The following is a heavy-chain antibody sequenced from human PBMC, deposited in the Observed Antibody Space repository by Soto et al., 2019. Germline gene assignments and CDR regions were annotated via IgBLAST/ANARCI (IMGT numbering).Heavy chain of an antibody. CDR3: ARLYYYDSSGYHFDY. CDR1: GYSFTSYW. D-gene: IGHD3-22*01. J-gene: IGHJ4*02. Sequence: GESLKISCKGSGYSFTSYWISWVRQMPGKGLEWMGRIDPSDSYTNYSPSFQGHVTISADKSISTAYLQWSSLKASDTAMYYCARLYYYDSSGYHFDYWGQGTLVTVSS. V-gene: IGHV5-10-1*01. CDR2: IDPSDSYT.